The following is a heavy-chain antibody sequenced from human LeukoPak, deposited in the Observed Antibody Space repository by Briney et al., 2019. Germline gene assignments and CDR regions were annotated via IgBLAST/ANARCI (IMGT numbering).Heavy chain of an antibody. CDR2: IYYSGST. CDR1: GGSISNYY. CDR3: ARLYGSGSYPNWFDP. J-gene: IGHJ5*02. D-gene: IGHD3-10*01. V-gene: IGHV4-59*01. Sequence: KSSETLSLTCTVSGGSISNYYWGWIRQPPGEGLEWIGSIYYSGSTNYNPSLKSRVTISVDTSKNQFSLKLSSVTAADTAVYYCARLYGSGSYPNWFDPWGQGTLVTVSS.